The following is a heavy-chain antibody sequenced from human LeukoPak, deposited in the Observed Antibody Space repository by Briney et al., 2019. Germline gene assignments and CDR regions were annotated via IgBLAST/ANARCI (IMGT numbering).Heavy chain of an antibody. V-gene: IGHV4-59*08. CDR1: GGSISSDY. CDR2: IYNSGST. Sequence: SETLSLTCTVSGGSISSDYWSWIRQPPGKGLEWIGHIYNSGSTNYNPSLKSRVTISVDSSKNQFSLKLSPVTAADTAVYYCARNRGISGYDLSVGYWGQGTLVTVSS. J-gene: IGHJ4*02. CDR3: ARNRGISGYDLSVGY. D-gene: IGHD5-12*01.